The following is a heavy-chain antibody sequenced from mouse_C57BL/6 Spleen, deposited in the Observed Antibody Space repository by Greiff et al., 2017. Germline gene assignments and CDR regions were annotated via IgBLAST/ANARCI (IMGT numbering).Heavy chain of an antibody. CDR2: FYPGSGSI. J-gene: IGHJ4*01. V-gene: IGHV1-62-2*01. D-gene: IGHD1-1*01. Sequence: QVQLQQSGAELVKPGASVKLSCKASGYTFTEYTIHWVKQRSGQGLEWIGWFYPGSGSIKYNEKFKDKATLTADKSSSTVYMELRRLTSEDSAVYFCAIHGGDYYGSSPYAMDYWGQGTSVTVSS. CDR3: AIHGGDYYGSSPYAMDY. CDR1: GYTFTEYT.